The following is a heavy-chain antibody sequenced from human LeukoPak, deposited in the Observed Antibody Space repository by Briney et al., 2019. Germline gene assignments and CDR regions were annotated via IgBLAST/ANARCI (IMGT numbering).Heavy chain of an antibody. V-gene: IGHV3-7*01. J-gene: IGHJ3*02. D-gene: IGHD4-17*01. CDR3: ARGPTVRGCAFDI. CDR1: GFTFSSYW. Sequence: GGSLRLSCAASGFTFSSYWMSWVRQAPGKGLEWVANIKQDGSEKYYVDSVKGRFTISRDNAKNSLYLQMNSLRAEDTAVYYCARGPTVRGCAFDIWGQGTMVTVSS. CDR2: IKQDGSEK.